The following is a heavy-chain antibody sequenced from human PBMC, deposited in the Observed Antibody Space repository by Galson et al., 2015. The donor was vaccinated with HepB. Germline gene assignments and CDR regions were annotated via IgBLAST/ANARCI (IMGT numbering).Heavy chain of an antibody. CDR1: GGSISSGGYS. Sequence: TLSLTCAVSGGSISSGGYSWSWIRQPPGKGLEWIGYIYHSGSTYYNPSLKSRVTISVDRSKNQFSLKLSSVTAADTAVYYCARVHSNSPHWFDPWGQGTLVTVSS. CDR3: ARVHSNSPHWFDP. CDR2: IYHSGST. D-gene: IGHD4-11*01. J-gene: IGHJ5*02. V-gene: IGHV4-30-2*01.